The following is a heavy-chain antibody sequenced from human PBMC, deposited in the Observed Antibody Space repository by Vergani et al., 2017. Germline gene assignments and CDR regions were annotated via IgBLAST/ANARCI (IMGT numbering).Heavy chain of an antibody. V-gene: IGHV4-39*01. J-gene: IGHJ6*02. CDR2: IFYTGST. CDR3: ARQGCSGGSRYSFYYYIMDV. CDR1: GGSISSSSYY. Sequence: QLQLQESGPGLVKPSETLSLTCAVSGGSISSSSYYWGWIRQPPGKGLEWIGSIFYTGSTYYNPSLKSRVTISVDTSKNQFSLNVNSVTAADTAVYYCARQGCSGGSRYSFYYYIMDVWGQGTTVTVSS. D-gene: IGHD2-15*01.